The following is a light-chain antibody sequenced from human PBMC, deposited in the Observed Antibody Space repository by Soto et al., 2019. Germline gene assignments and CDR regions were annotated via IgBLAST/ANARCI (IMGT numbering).Light chain of an antibody. CDR3: QQYGNSPPLT. V-gene: IGKV3-20*01. CDR1: QAVNNNY. CDR2: GAS. Sequence: DTILTQSPGSLSLPPGDRAALFCRASQAVNNNYLAWFQRKPAQPPRLLIYGASTRATGIPDRFSGSGSGTDFTLTISRLEPEDFAVYYCQQYGNSPPLTFGGGTTLEIK. J-gene: IGKJ4*01.